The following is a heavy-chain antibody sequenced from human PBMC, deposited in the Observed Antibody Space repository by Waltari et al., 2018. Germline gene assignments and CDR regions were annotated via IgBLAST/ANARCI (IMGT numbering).Heavy chain of an antibody. J-gene: IGHJ6*02. V-gene: IGHV4-39*01. Sequence: MQLQESGPGRVRPSETLSLTCTVSGGSISSSSYYWGWISRPPGKGLEWIGSIYYSGSTYYNPSLKSLVTISVDTSKNQFSLKLSSVTAADTAVYYCASRYGGAYYYGMDVWGQGTTVTVSS. CDR3: ASRYGGAYYYGMDV. D-gene: IGHD3-16*01. CDR2: IYYSGST. CDR1: GGSISSSSYY.